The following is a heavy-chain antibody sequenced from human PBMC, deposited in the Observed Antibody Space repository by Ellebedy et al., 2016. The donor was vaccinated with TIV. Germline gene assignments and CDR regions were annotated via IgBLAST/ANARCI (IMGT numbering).Heavy chain of an antibody. J-gene: IGHJ2*01. V-gene: IGHV4-31*03. Sequence: SETLSLXCTVSGGSISSGGYYWSWIRQHPGKGLEWIGYIYYSGSTYYNPSLKSRVTISVDTSKNQFSLKLSSVTAADTAVYYCAKGDDYGDYDMIHRDWYFDLWGRGTLVTVSS. CDR2: IYYSGST. CDR1: GGSISSGGYY. CDR3: AKGDDYGDYDMIHRDWYFDL. D-gene: IGHD4-17*01.